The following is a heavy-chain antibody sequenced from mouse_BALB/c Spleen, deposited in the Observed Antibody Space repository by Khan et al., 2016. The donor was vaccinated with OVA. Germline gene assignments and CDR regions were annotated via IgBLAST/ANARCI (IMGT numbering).Heavy chain of an antibody. CDR2: ISTYSGNT. CDR1: GYTFTDYA. V-gene: IGHV1S137*01. CDR3: ARPAYDGYYDY. Sequence: QVPLKQSGPELVRPGVSVKISCKGSGYTFTDYAMYWVKQSHAKSLEWLGLISTYSGNTNYNQKFKGKATMTVDKSSTTAYMELARLTSEDSAIYYCARPAYDGYYDYWGQGTTLTVSS. D-gene: IGHD2-3*01. J-gene: IGHJ2*01.